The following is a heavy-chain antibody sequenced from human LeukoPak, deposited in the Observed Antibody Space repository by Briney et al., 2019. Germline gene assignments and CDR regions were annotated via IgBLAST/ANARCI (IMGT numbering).Heavy chain of an antibody. CDR3: ARGPYGSGSYY. Sequence: PSQTLSLTCTVSGGSISSGDYYWSWIRQPPGKGLEWIGYIYYSGTTYYDPSLKSRVTISVDTSKNQFSLKLTSVTAADTAVYYCARGPYGSGSYYWGQGTLVTVSS. J-gene: IGHJ4*02. V-gene: IGHV4-30-4*01. CDR2: IYYSGTT. D-gene: IGHD3-10*01. CDR1: GGSISSGDYY.